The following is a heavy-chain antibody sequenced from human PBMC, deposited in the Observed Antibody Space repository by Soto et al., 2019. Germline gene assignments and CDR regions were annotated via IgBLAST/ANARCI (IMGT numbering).Heavy chain of an antibody. CDR3: ARGGSYGGNSEGEIDY. D-gene: IGHD4-17*01. J-gene: IGHJ4*02. Sequence: EVQLVESGGGLVQPGGSLRLSCAASGFTVSSNYMSWVRQAPGKGLEWVSVIYSGGSTYYADSVKGRFTISRDNSKNTLYLQMNSLRAEDTAVYYCARGGSYGGNSEGEIDYWAREPWSPSPQ. V-gene: IGHV3-66*01. CDR2: IYSGGST. CDR1: GFTVSSNY.